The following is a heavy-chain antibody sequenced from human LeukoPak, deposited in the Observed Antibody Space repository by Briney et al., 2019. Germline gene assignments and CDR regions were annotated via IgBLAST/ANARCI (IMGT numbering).Heavy chain of an antibody. CDR1: SVSINWYY. Sequence: ADTLSLTCILSSVSINWYYLSWVRQPPGKGLEWIGYIQSSESNNYNPPLKTRSTLPVNTSKNQFSLKLSSVTAAATAVYSCARSFRDGCNHGFDYWGQGTLVSVSS. V-gene: IGHV4-59*08. CDR2: IQSSESN. J-gene: IGHJ4*02. D-gene: IGHD5-24*01. CDR3: ARSFRDGCNHGFDY.